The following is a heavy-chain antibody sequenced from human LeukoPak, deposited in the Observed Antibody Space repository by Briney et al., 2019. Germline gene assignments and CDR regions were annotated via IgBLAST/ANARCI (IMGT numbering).Heavy chain of an antibody. Sequence: GTLKVSCKASGYTFTGCYIHWVRQAPGQGLEWMGWMKSNTAGTNNAQRFQGRVTMTRDMSSSTAYMELSSLRSDDTAIFYCARSSGDSSLDYWGQGTLVT. CDR2: MKSNTAGT. V-gene: IGHV1-2*02. CDR3: ARSSGDSSLDY. D-gene: IGHD2-15*01. J-gene: IGHJ4*02. CDR1: GYTFTGCY.